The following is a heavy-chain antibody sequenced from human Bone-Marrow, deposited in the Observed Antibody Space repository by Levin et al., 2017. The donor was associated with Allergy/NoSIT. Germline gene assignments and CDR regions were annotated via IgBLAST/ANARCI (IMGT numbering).Heavy chain of an antibody. V-gene: IGHV3-23*01. Sequence: ETLSLTCAASGFTFSSYAVSWVRQAPGKGLEWVSAISGSGGTTYYADSVKGRFTISRDNSKNTLYVQMNSLRAEDTAVYYCAKITAEYSDTSGYRYWYFDRWGRGTLVTVSS. CDR3: AKITAEYSDTSGYRYWYFDR. CDR2: ISGSGGTT. D-gene: IGHD3-22*01. CDR1: GFTFSSYA. J-gene: IGHJ2*01.